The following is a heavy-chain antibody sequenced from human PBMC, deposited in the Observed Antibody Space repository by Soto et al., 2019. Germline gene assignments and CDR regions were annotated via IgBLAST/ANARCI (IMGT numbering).Heavy chain of an antibody. CDR3: AREPILTGYRYYYYGMDV. D-gene: IGHD3-9*01. V-gene: IGHV4-30-4*01. Sequence: SETLSLTCTVSGGSISSGDYYWSWIRQPPGKGLEWIGYIYYSGSTYYNPSLKSRVTISVDTSKNQFSLELSSVTAADTAVYYCAREPILTGYRYYYYGMDVWGQGTTVTVSS. J-gene: IGHJ6*02. CDR1: GGSISSGDYY. CDR2: IYYSGST.